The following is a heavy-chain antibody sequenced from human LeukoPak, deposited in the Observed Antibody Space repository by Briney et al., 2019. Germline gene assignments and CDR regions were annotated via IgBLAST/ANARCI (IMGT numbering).Heavy chain of an antibody. CDR1: GFTFSSYS. V-gene: IGHV3-21*01. CDR3: ARDSRYCSSTSCYGGGFDY. Sequence: GGSLRLSCAASGFTFSSYSMNWVRQAPGKGLEWVSSISSSSSYIYYADSVKGRFTISRDNAKNSLYLHMNSLRAEDTAVYYCARDSRYCSSTSCYGGGFDYWGQGTLVSVSS. J-gene: IGHJ4*02. CDR2: ISSSSSYI. D-gene: IGHD2-2*01.